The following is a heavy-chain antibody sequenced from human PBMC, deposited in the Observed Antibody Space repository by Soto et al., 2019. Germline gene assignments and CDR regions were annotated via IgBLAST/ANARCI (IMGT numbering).Heavy chain of an antibody. J-gene: IGHJ4*02. CDR3: AKPGRIAADY. V-gene: IGHV3-30*18. Sequence: GGSLRLSCAASGFTFSSYGMHWVRQAPGKGLEWVAVISYDGSNKYYADSVKGRFTISRDNSKNTLYLQMNSLRAEDTAVYYCAKPGRIAADYSGQGTLVTVSS. CDR2: ISYDGSNK. D-gene: IGHD6-13*01. CDR1: GFTFSSYG.